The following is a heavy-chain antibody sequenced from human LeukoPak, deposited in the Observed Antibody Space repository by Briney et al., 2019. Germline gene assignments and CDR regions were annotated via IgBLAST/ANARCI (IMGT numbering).Heavy chain of an antibody. Sequence: GPSVKVSCKASGYSFTTYYMHWVRHAPGQGLEWMGIIKPSGGSTSYAQKFQDRVTMTRDTSTSTVYMELSSLRSEDTAVYYCARVHDSDWYFDYWGQGTLVTVSS. CDR3: ARVHDSDWYFDY. CDR1: GYSFTTYY. V-gene: IGHV1-46*01. CDR2: IKPSGGST. D-gene: IGHD6-19*01. J-gene: IGHJ4*02.